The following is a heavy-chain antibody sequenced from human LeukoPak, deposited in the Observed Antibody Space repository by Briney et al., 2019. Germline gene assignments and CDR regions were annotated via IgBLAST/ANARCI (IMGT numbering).Heavy chain of an antibody. V-gene: IGHV4-61*05. CDR2: IYYSGST. CDR1: GGSISSSSYY. CDR3: ARHFGGRVAEFDY. D-gene: IGHD3-3*01. J-gene: IGHJ4*02. Sequence: SETLSLTCTVSGGSISSSSYYWGWIRQPPGKGLEWIGYIYYSGSTNYNPSLKSRVTISVDTSKNQFSLKLSSATAADTAVYYCARHFGGRVAEFDYWGQGTLVTVSS.